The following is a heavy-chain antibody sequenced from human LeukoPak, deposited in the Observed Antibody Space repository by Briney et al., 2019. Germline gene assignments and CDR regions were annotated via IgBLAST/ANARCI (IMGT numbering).Heavy chain of an antibody. V-gene: IGHV3-23*01. CDR1: GFSFNTYA. CDR2: ICDSGSNT. D-gene: IGHD2-15*01. CDR3: ANSRYCSGGSCYFDY. Sequence: GGSLTLSCAGSGFSFNTYAMSWVRQAPGKGLEGVSSICDSGSNTFYADSVKGRFTSSRDNSKNTADLQINRLRVDDSAIYYCANSRYCSGGSCYFDYWGRGTPVTVSS. J-gene: IGHJ4*02.